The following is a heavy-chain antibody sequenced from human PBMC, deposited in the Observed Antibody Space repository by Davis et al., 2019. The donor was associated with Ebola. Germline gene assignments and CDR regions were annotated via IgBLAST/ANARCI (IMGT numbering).Heavy chain of an antibody. Sequence: AASVKVSCKASGYTFTSYDINWVRQATGQGLEWMGWMNPNSGNTGYAQKFQGRVTMTRNTSISTAYMELSSLRSEDTAVYYCARAQIAARQVSWFDPWGQGTLVTVSS. D-gene: IGHD6-6*01. CDR3: ARAQIAARQVSWFDP. V-gene: IGHV1-8*01. CDR1: GYTFTSYD. J-gene: IGHJ5*02. CDR2: MNPNSGNT.